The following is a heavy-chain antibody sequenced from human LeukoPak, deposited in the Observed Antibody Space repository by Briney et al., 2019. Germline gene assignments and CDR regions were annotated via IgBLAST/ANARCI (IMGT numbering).Heavy chain of an antibody. CDR2: IWYDGSNK. V-gene: IGHV3-33*01. CDR1: GFTFSSFG. J-gene: IGHJ4*02. D-gene: IGHD3-22*01. CDR3: ARGSKDYYDNSGYYYYFDY. Sequence: GRSLRLSCAASGFTFSSFGMHWVRQAPGKGLEWVAIIWYDGSNKYYADSVKGRFTISRDNSKNTVYLQMNSLRAEDTAVYYCARGSKDYYDNSGYYYYFDYWGQGTLVTVSS.